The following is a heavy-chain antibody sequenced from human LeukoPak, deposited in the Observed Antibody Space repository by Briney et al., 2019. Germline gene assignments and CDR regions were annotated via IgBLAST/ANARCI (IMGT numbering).Heavy chain of an antibody. D-gene: IGHD3-9*01. CDR1: GGSFSGYY. Sequence: SETLSLTCAVYGGSFSGYYWSWIRQPPGKGLEWIGEINHSGSTNYNPSLKSRVTISVDTSKNQFSLKLSSVTAADTAVYYCARVRRYFDWLLSYNWFDPWGQGTLVTVSS. CDR3: ARVRRYFDWLLSYNWFDP. J-gene: IGHJ5*02. CDR2: INHSGST. V-gene: IGHV4-34*01.